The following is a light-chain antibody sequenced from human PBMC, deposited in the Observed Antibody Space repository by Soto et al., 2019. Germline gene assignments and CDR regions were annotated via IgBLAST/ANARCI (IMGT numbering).Light chain of an antibody. CDR1: SSDIGRYNL. V-gene: IGLV2-23*03. CDR3: CSYAGSSTFVV. CDR2: EGS. Sequence: QSALTQPASVSGSLGQSITISCTGTSSDIGRYNLVSWYQQHPGKAPKLMIYEGSRRPSGVSDRFSASKSGNTASLTISELQAEDEADYHCCSYAGSSTFVVFGGGTKLTVL. J-gene: IGLJ2*01.